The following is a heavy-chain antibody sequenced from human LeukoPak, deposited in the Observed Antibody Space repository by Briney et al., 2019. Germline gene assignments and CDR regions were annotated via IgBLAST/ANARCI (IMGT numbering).Heavy chain of an antibody. D-gene: IGHD2-2*01. CDR3: ARRAVVVPAAHFDY. CDR1: GGSISSYY. CDR2: IYTSGST. J-gene: IGHJ4*02. Sequence: SETLSLTCTVSGGSISSYYWSWIRQPAGKGLEWIGRIYTSGSTNYNPSLKSRVTMSVDTSKNQFSLKLSSVTAADTAVYYCARRAVVVPAAHFDYWGQGTLVTVSS. V-gene: IGHV4-4*07.